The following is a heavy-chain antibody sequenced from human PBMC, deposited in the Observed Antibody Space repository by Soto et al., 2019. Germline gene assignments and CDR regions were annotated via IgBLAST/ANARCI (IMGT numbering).Heavy chain of an antibody. J-gene: IGHJ4*02. CDR2: IYYSGST. D-gene: IGHD3-16*02. CDR1: GGSVSSGSYY. V-gene: IGHV4-61*01. Sequence: QVQLQESGPGLVKPSETLSLTCTVSGGSVSSGSYYWSWIRQPPGKGLEWIGYIYYSGSTNYNPSLKSRVTRSVDTSKNQFSLKLSSVTAADTAVYYCARDPADYDYVWGSYRHYFDYWGQGTLVTVSS. CDR3: ARDPADYDYVWGSYRHYFDY.